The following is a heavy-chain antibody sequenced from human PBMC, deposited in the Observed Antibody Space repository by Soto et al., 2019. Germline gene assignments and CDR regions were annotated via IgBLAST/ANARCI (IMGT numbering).Heavy chain of an antibody. J-gene: IGHJ3*02. CDR1: GYSFTTYD. CDR3: TRGRGAVSSPGDAFDI. V-gene: IGHV1-8*01. D-gene: IGHD3-16*01. CDR2: MNPNSGNT. Sequence: GASVKVSCKASGYSFTTYDINWVRQATGRGLEWMGWMNPNSGNTGYAQKFQGRVTMTRNTSISTAYMELSSLRSEDTAVYYCTRGRGAVSSPGDAFDIWGQGTMVTVSS.